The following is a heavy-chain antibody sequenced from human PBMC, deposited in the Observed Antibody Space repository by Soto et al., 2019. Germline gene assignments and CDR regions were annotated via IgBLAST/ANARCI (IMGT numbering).Heavy chain of an antibody. CDR2: VNPIVSMS. Sequence: QVQLVQSGAEVKRPGSSVKVSCKASGDTFNFYSINWVRQAPGLGLEWMGRVNPIVSMSNYAQKFQGRVTRTADNSTSTADMELSSLRSEDTAIYYCASSYGSGYRAFDYWGQGALVTVSS. D-gene: IGHD3-10*01. V-gene: IGHV1-69*02. J-gene: IGHJ4*02. CDR1: GDTFNFYS. CDR3: ASSYGSGYRAFDY.